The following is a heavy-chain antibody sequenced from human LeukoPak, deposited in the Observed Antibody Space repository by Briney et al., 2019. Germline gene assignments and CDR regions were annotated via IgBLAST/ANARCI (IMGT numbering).Heavy chain of an antibody. V-gene: IGHV4-39*07. CDR3: ARDHEVFDY. Sequence: SETLSLTCTVSGGSICSSSYYWGWIRQPPGKGLEWIGSIYYSGSTYYNPSLKSRVTISVDTSKNQFSLKLSSVTAADTAVYYCARDHEVFDYWGQGTLVTVSS. CDR1: GGSICSSSYY. CDR2: IYYSGST. J-gene: IGHJ4*02.